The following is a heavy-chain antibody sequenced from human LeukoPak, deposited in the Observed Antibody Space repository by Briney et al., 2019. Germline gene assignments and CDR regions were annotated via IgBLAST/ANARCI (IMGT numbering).Heavy chain of an antibody. J-gene: IGHJ4*02. Sequence: GESLKISCKGSGYSFTSYWIGWVRQMPGKGLEWMGIIYPGDSDTRYSPSFQGQVTISADKSISTAYLQWSSLKASDTAMYYCTRLGIAVAGPGGFDYWGQGTLVTVSS. V-gene: IGHV5-51*01. D-gene: IGHD6-19*01. CDR2: IYPGDSDT. CDR3: TRLGIAVAGPGGFDY. CDR1: GYSFTSYW.